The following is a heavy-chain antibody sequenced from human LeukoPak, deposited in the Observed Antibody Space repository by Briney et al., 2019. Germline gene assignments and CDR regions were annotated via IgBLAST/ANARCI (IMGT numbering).Heavy chain of an antibody. CDR2: ISSDGSST. V-gene: IGHV3-74*01. Sequence: PGGSLRLSCAASGFTFSSYWMHWVRQAPGKGLVWVSRISSDGSSTTYADSVKGRFTISRDNSKNTLYLQMNSLRAEDTAVYYCAREGTMVRGVIITMWAFDYWGQGTLVTVSS. J-gene: IGHJ4*02. CDR3: AREGTMVRGVIITMWAFDY. D-gene: IGHD3-10*01. CDR1: GFTFSSYW.